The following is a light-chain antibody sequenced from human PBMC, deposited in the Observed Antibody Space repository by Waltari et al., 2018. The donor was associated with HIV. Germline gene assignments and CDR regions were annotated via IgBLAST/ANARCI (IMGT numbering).Light chain of an antibody. CDR3: LQLNSYPLT. J-gene: IGKJ4*01. CDR1: QGINSN. Sequence: DIHLTQSPPFLSASIGDRVTISCRANQGINSNVAWYQQKPGKAPKLLIYVASTLRCGVPSRFSGSGSGTEFTLTISNLQPEDSATYYCLQLNSYPLTFGGGTKVETK. V-gene: IGKV1-9*01. CDR2: VAS.